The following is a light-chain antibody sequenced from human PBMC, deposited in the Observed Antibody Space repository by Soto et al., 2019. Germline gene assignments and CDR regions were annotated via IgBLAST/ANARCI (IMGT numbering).Light chain of an antibody. V-gene: IGKV3-20*01. J-gene: IGKJ1*01. Sequence: VLTQSPDTLSLPPGERATLSCGAGQSISGTFLNWYQQKPGQAPRLLIYGASNRATGTPDRFSGSGSGTDFTLTISRLEPEDFAVYYCQQYGSSPQTFGQGTKVDIK. CDR1: QSISGTF. CDR2: GAS. CDR3: QQYGSSPQT.